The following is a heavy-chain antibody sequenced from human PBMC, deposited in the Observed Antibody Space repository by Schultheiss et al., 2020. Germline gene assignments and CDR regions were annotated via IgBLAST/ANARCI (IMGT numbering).Heavy chain of an antibody. D-gene: IGHD5-18*01. J-gene: IGHJ5*02. Sequence: SETLSLTCTVSGGSISSGSYYWSWIRQPAGKGLEWIGYIHDTGTTDYHPSLSSRVTISVDTSKNQFSLKLSSVTAADTAVYYCARAELWTYNWFDPWGQGILVTVSS. V-gene: IGHV4-61*10. CDR3: ARAELWTYNWFDP. CDR2: IHDTGTT. CDR1: GGSISSGSYY.